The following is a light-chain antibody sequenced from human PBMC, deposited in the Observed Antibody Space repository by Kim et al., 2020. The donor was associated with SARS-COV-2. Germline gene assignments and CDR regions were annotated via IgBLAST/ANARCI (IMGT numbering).Light chain of an antibody. CDR1: ESISRY. J-gene: IGKJ2*01. CDR3: QQGYST. CDR2: KAS. V-gene: IGKV1-5*03. Sequence: DIQMTQSPSTLSASVGDRVTITCRASESISRYLAWYQQKPGEAPKLLIYKASSLESGVPSRFSGSGSGTEFTLTISSLQPEDFATYYCQQGYSTFGQGTKLEI.